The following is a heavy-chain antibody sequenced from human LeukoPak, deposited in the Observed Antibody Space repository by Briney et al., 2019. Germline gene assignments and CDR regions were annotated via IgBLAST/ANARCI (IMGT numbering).Heavy chain of an antibody. D-gene: IGHD5-12*01. Sequence: GGSLRLSCAASGFTFSSYAMHRVRQAPGKGLEYVSAISSNGDSTYYANSVKGRFTISRDNSKNTLYLQMGSLRVEDMAVYYCARGGGYRGYGQDYWGQGTLVTVSS. V-gene: IGHV3-64*01. CDR2: ISSNGDST. CDR3: ARGGGYRGYGQDY. CDR1: GFTFSSYA. J-gene: IGHJ4*02.